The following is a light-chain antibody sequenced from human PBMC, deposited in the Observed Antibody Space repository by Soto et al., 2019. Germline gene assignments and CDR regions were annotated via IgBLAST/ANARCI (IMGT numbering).Light chain of an antibody. CDR3: QQYFEWPPMT. CDR2: GAS. CDR1: ETVATN. V-gene: IGKV3-15*01. J-gene: IGKJ1*01. Sequence: VMPQSPATLSVSPGERATLSCWASETVATNLAWYQQKPGQAPRLLISGASTRAARISDRFRGSGSGTEFTLTISSLRSEDSAIYYCQQYFEWPPMTFGQGTKVEI.